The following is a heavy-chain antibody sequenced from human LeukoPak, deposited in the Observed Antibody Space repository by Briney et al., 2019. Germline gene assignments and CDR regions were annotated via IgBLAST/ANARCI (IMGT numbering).Heavy chain of an antibody. CDR1: GYTFTSYG. CDR2: INPNSGGT. D-gene: IGHD3-22*01. V-gene: IGHV1-2*02. Sequence: ASVKVSCKASGYTFTSYGISWVRQAPGQGLEWMGWINPNSGGTNYAQKFQGRVTMTRDTSISTAYMELSSLRSEDTAVYYCATDPYYYDSSAHTRWGQGTLVTVSS. CDR3: ATDPYYYDSSAHTR. J-gene: IGHJ4*02.